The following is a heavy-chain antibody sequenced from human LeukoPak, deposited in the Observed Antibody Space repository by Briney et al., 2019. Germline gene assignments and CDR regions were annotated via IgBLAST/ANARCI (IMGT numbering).Heavy chain of an antibody. J-gene: IGHJ3*02. Sequence: GGSLRLSCAASGFTVSSNYMSWVRQAPGKGLEWVSVIYSGGSTYYADSVKARFTISRDNSKNTLYLQMNSLRAEDTAVYYCARDWGLVGAYDAFDIWGQGTMVTVSS. CDR2: IYSGGST. V-gene: IGHV3-66*01. CDR1: GFTVSSNY. D-gene: IGHD1-26*01. CDR3: ARDWGLVGAYDAFDI.